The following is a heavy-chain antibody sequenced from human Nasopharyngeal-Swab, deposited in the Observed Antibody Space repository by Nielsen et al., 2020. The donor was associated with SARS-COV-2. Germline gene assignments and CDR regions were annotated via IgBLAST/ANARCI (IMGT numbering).Heavy chain of an antibody. Sequence: GGSMRLSCTASGFTFGDYAMSWVRQATGKGLEWVGFIRSKAYGGTTEYAASVKGRFTISRDDSKSIAYLQMNSLKTEDTAVYYCTFDSSGYYPHDAFDIWGQGTMVTVSS. CDR3: TFDSSGYYPHDAFDI. CDR1: GFTFGDYA. V-gene: IGHV3-49*04. CDR2: IRSKAYGGTT. D-gene: IGHD3-22*01. J-gene: IGHJ3*02.